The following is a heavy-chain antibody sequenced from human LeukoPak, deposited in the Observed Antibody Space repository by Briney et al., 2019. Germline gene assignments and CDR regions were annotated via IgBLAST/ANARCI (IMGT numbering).Heavy chain of an antibody. CDR3: ARGVWEPYY. Sequence: SETLSLTCTVSGGSXXXYXXXXXXXXPXXGLEWIGYIYSSGSPNYTPSLKSRVTISVDMSKNQFSLKLSSVTAADTAVYFCARGVWEPYYWGQGTLVTVSS. CDR2: IYSSGSP. D-gene: IGHD1-26*01. J-gene: IGHJ4*02. CDR1: GGSXXXYX. V-gene: IGHV4-59*08.